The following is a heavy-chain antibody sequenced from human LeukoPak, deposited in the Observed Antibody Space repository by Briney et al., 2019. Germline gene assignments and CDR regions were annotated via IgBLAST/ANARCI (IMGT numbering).Heavy chain of an antibody. CDR2: ISSDGSNK. J-gene: IGHJ3*02. CDR3: ASSRMTIYGVVNDAFDI. CDR1: GFTFSSYV. D-gene: IGHD3-3*01. V-gene: IGHV3-30*04. Sequence: PGTSLRLSCAASGFTFSSYVMHWVRQAPGKGLEWVAAISSDGSNKYSEHGRFTISRDNSKNTLYLQMISLRAEDTAVYYCASSRMTIYGVVNDAFDIWGQGTMVTVSS.